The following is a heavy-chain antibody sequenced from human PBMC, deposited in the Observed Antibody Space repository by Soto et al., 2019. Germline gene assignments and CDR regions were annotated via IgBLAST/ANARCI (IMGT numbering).Heavy chain of an antibody. CDR3: ARHAGFLPNIVVVPAASSYYYYMDV. Sequence: GESLKISCKGSGYSFTSYWIGWVRQMPGKGLEWMGIIYPGDSDTRYSPSFQGQVTISADKSISTAYLQWSSLKASDTAMYYCARHAGFLPNIVVVPAASSYYYYMDVWGKGTTVTVSS. D-gene: IGHD2-2*01. CDR2: IYPGDSDT. J-gene: IGHJ6*03. CDR1: GYSFTSYW. V-gene: IGHV5-51*01.